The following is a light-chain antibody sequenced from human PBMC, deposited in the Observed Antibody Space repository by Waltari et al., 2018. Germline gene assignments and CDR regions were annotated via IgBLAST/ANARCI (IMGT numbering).Light chain of an antibody. J-gene: IGKJ2*01. CDR2: EAS. CDR3: QHKNHWPYT. CDR1: QSISNN. V-gene: IGKV3-15*01. Sequence: EIVMSQSSATLSVSPGETATLSCRASQSISNNLAWYQQKPGQAPRLLIYEASTRATGIPARFTGSRSETEFTLTISSLQSEDFAVYYCQHKNHWPYTFGQGTKLEI.